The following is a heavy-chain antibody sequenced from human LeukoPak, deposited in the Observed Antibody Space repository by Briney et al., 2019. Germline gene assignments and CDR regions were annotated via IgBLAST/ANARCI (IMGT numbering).Heavy chain of an antibody. J-gene: IGHJ4*02. CDR3: AKWAVGATYYFDY. Sequence: PSETLSLTCTVSGGSISSYYWSWIRQPPGKGLEWIGYIYYSGSTNYNPSLKSRVTISVDTSKNQFSLKLSSVTAADTAVYYCAKWAVGATYYFDYWGQGTLVTVSS. CDR2: IYYSGST. V-gene: IGHV4-59*08. CDR1: GGSISSYY. D-gene: IGHD1-26*01.